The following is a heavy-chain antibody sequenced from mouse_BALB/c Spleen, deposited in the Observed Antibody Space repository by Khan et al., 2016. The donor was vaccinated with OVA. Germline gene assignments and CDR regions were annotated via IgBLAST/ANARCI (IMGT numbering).Heavy chain of an antibody. CDR1: GYIFTSYW. CDR2: TYPGTGST. Sequence: QVQLQQSGAELVRPGASVKLSCKTSGYIFTSYWIHWVKQRSGQGLEWIARTYPGTGSTYYNEKFKGKATLTADKSSSTAYMPLSRLQSEDSAVXFCARGETRNYPMDCWGQGTSITVSS. CDR3: ARGETRNYPMDC. V-gene: IGHV1S132*01. J-gene: IGHJ4*01.